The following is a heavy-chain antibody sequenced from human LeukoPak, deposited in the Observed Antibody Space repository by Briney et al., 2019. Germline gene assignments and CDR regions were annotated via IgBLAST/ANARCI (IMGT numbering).Heavy chain of an antibody. CDR2: IYYSGST. CDR1: GGSISNKY. CDR3: ARGYRPFDY. V-gene: IGHV4-59*01. Sequence: SETLSLTCTVSGGSISNKYWSWIRQPPGKGLEWIGYIYYSGSTNYNPSLKSRVTISVDTSKNQFSLKLSSVTAADTAVYYCARGYRPFDYWGQGTLVTVSS. D-gene: IGHD5-18*01. J-gene: IGHJ4*02.